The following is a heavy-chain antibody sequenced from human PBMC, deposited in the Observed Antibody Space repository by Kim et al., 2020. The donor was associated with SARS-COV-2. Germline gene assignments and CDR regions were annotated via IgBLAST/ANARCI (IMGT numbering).Heavy chain of an antibody. V-gene: IGHV4-39*01. CDR3: ARRLNSSGYYFDA. Sequence: PPIQGRVTLSAETSESQFAMTLSSVTAADTAVYYCARRLNSSGYYFDAWGQGTLVTVSA. J-gene: IGHJ4*02. D-gene: IGHD6-25*01.